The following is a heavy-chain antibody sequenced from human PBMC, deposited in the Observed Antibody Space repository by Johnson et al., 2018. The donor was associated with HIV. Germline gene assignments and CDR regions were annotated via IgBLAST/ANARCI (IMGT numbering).Heavy chain of an antibody. J-gene: IGHJ3*02. CDR3: ARYKLDPHAGGDAFDI. D-gene: IGHD1-1*01. V-gene: IGHV3-20*04. CDR2: INWNGGST. CDR1: GFTFDDYG. Sequence: VQLVESGGGVVQPGRSLRLSCAASGFTFDDYGMSWVRQAPGKGLEWVSGINWNGGSTGYADSVKGRFTISRDNAKNSLYLQMNSLRAEDTAVYYCARYKLDPHAGGDAFDIWGQGTMVTVSS.